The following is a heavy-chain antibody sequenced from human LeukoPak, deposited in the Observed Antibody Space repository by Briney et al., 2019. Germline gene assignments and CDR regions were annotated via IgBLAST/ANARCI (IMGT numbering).Heavy chain of an antibody. CDR2: IYYSGST. Sequence: PSETLSLTCAVYGGSFSGYYWSWIRQHPGKGLEWIGYIYYSGSTYYNPSLKSRVTISVDTSKNQFSLKLSSVTAADTAVYYCARGQDFWGQGTQVTVSS. CDR3: ARGQDF. J-gene: IGHJ4*02. CDR1: GGSFSGYY. V-gene: IGHV4-31*11.